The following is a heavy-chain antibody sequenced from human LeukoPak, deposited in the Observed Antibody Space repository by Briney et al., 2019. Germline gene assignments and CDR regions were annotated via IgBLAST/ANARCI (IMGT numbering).Heavy chain of an antibody. J-gene: IGHJ5*02. V-gene: IGHV4-34*01. CDR3: ARGLRDGGYSSSPQSPGVSINWFDP. CDR1: GGSFSGYY. Sequence: PSETLSLTCAVYGGSFSGYYWSWIRQPPGKGLEWIGEINHSGSTNYNPSLKSRVTISVDTSKNQFSLKLSSVTAADTAVYYCARGLRDGGYSSSPQSPGVSINWFDPWGQGTLVTVSS. D-gene: IGHD6-13*01. CDR2: INHSGST.